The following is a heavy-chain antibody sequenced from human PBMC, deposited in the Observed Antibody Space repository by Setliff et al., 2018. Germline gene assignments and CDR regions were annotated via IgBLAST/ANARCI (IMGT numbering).Heavy chain of an antibody. CDR1: GGSISNYY. D-gene: IGHD3-10*01. CDR2: INDSVGT. J-gene: IGHJ6*02. V-gene: IGHV4-4*07. Sequence: SETLSLTCTVSGGSISNYYWSWIRQPAGKGLEWIGEINDSVGTKFNPSLKGRGTLSGDTSKSQISLKLSSVTAADTAVYYCARGRFDGWSFEYYGMDVWGRGTTVTAP. CDR3: ARGRFDGWSFEYYGMDV.